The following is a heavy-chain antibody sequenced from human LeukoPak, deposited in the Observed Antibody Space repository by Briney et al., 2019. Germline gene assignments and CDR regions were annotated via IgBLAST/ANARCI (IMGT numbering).Heavy chain of an antibody. V-gene: IGHV4-39*01. D-gene: IGHD1-26*01. CDR2: IYYSGST. Sequence: SETLSLTCTVSGGSISSSSYYWGWICQPPGKGLEWIGSIYYSGSTYYNPSLKSRVTISVDTSKNQFSLKLSSVTAADTAAYYCARLLPSGSYYLNDYWGQGTLVTVSS. CDR3: ARLLPSGSYYLNDY. J-gene: IGHJ4*02. CDR1: GGSISSSSYY.